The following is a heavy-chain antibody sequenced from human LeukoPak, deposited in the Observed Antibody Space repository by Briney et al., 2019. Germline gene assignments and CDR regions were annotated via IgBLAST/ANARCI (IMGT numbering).Heavy chain of an antibody. Sequence: ASVKVSCKASGGTFSSYTISWVRQAPGQGLEWMGRIIPILGIANYAQKFQGRVTITADKSTSTAYMELSSLRSEDTAVYYCAREGAVAGTGPCLWGRGTLVTVSS. J-gene: IGHJ2*01. V-gene: IGHV1-69*04. CDR3: AREGAVAGTGPCL. D-gene: IGHD6-19*01. CDR1: GGTFSSYT. CDR2: IIPILGIA.